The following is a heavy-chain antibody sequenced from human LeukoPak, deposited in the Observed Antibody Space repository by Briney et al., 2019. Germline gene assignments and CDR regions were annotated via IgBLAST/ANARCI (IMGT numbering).Heavy chain of an antibody. CDR1: GGSISSSSYY. CDR2: IYYSGSS. D-gene: IGHD3-22*01. V-gene: IGHV4-39*01. Sequence: SETLSLTCSVSGGSISSSSYYWGWIRQPPGKGLEWIGNIYYSGSSYYNPSLKSRVTISVDTSKNQFSLKLSSVTAADTAVYYCARVSGITMIVVVPEDGFDIWGQGTMVTVSS. J-gene: IGHJ3*02. CDR3: ARVSGITMIVVVPEDGFDI.